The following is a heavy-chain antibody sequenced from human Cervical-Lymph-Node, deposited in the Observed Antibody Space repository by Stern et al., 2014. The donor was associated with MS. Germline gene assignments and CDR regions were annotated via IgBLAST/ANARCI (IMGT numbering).Heavy chain of an antibody. CDR1: GYTFSIYA. CDR2: IHTSTGNP. J-gene: IGHJ2*01. D-gene: IGHD3-22*01. Sequence: VQLVESGSELKAPGASVKISCKASGYTFSIYAINWVRQAPGQGLEWMGLIHTSTGNPSYAQDFTGRFVFSLDSSFNTTYLQINRLKVDDTAKYYCARGYSSGYYTSGYFDLWGRGTLVTVSS. V-gene: IGHV7-4-1*02. CDR3: ARGYSSGYYTSGYFDL.